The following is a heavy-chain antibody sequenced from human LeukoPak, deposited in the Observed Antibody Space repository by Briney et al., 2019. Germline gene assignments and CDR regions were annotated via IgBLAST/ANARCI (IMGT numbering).Heavy chain of an antibody. Sequence: PSETLSLTCTVSGGSISSYYWSWIRQPPGKGLEWIGYIYYSGSTNYNPSLKSRVTISVDTSKNQSSLKLSSVTAADTAVYYCARRWFGELYAFDIWGQGTMVTVSS. D-gene: IGHD3-10*01. CDR2: IYYSGST. V-gene: IGHV4-59*08. CDR1: GGSISSYY. CDR3: ARRWFGELYAFDI. J-gene: IGHJ3*02.